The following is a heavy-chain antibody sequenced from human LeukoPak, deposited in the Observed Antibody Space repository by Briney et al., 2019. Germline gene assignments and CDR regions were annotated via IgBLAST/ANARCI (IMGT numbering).Heavy chain of an antibody. Sequence: GGSLRLSCAASGFTFSSFAMNWVRQAPGKGLEWVSVIGGSGGNTYYADSVKGRFTISRDNSKNMLYLQMNSLRAEDTAVYYCAKATDPPATVSIYYWGQGTLVTVSS. V-gene: IGHV3-23*01. CDR2: IGGSGGNT. D-gene: IGHD4-11*01. CDR3: AKATDPPATVSIYY. CDR1: GFTFSSFA. J-gene: IGHJ4*01.